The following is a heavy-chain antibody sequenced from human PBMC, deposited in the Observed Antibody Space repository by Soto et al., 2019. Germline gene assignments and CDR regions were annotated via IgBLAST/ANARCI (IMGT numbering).Heavy chain of an antibody. V-gene: IGHV1-69*02. CDR1: GGTFSSYT. CDR2: IIPILGIA. D-gene: IGHD1-7*01. Sequence: SVKVSCKASGGTFSSYTISWVRQAPGQGLEWMGRIIPILGIANYAQKFQGRVTITADKSTSTAYMELSSLRSEDTAVYYCASAGKLEIRRRGKWFDPWGQGTLVTVSS. CDR3: ASAGKLEIRRRGKWFDP. J-gene: IGHJ5*02.